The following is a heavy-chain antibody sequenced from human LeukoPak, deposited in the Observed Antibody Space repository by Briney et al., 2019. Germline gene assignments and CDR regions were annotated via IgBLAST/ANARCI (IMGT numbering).Heavy chain of an antibody. V-gene: IGHV3-48*03. Sequence: GGSLRLSCAASGFTFSSYEMNWVCQAPGKGLEWVSYISSSGSTIYYADSVKGRFTISRDNAKNSLYLQMNSLRAEDTAVYYCAGGNYARFDYWGQGTLVTVSS. CDR3: AGGNYARFDY. J-gene: IGHJ4*02. CDR1: GFTFSSYE. CDR2: ISSSGSTI. D-gene: IGHD1-7*01.